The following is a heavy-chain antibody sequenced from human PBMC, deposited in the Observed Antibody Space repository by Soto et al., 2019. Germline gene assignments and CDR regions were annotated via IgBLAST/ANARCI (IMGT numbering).Heavy chain of an antibody. D-gene: IGHD5-18*01. Sequence: ASLREYRKAPVRKPSGDGIVLVRPDVGQGLELMGGIIPTFGTTNYAHKFRGRVTITADESTGTAYMELSSLRSDDTAVYYCAGASDSTWYNWLDPWGQGTPV. V-gene: IGHV1-69*13. CDR1: VRKPSGDG. J-gene: IGHJ5*02. CDR3: AGASDSTWYNWLDP. CDR2: IIPTFGTT.